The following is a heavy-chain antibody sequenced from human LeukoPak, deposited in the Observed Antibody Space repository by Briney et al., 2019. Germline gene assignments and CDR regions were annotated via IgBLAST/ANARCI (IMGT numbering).Heavy chain of an antibody. CDR2: ISTYNGNT. J-gene: IGHJ4*02. V-gene: IGHV1-18*01. CDR1: GYTFTSYG. CDR3: ARDRESRGYRDY. Sequence: ASVKVSCKASGYTFTSYGISWVRQAPGQGLEWMGWISTYNGNTNYAQKLQGRVTMTTDTSTSTAYMELRSLRSDDTAVYYCARDRESRGYRDYWGQGTLVTVSS. D-gene: IGHD5-24*01.